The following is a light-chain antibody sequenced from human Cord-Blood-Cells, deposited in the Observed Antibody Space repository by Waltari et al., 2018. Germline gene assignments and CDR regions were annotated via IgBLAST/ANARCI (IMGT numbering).Light chain of an antibody. CDR3: QQDYSAPYT. V-gene: IGKV4-1*01. Sequence: DIVKTQSSASLAEPLCQRTTINCKSSQSVLYSSNNKNYLAWYQQKPGQPPKLLIYWESTRESGVPDRFSGSGSGTDFTLTISSLQAEDVAVYYCQQDYSAPYTFGQGTKLEIK. CDR2: WES. J-gene: IGKJ2*01. CDR1: QSVLYSSNNKNY.